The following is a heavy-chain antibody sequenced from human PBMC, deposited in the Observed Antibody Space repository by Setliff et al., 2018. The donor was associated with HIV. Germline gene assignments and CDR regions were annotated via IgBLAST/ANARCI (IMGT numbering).Heavy chain of an antibody. J-gene: IGHJ4*02. V-gene: IGHV3-7*03. CDR1: GFSFGDYW. CDR2: INEDGTNK. CDR3: ARGHYSSSSG. D-gene: IGHD6-6*01. Sequence: PGGSLRLSCAASGFSFGDYWMTWVRQAPGKGLEWLATINEDGTNKYYGASVKGRFTISRDNAKNSLYLQMSSLRAEDTAVYYCARGHYSSSSGWGQGTLVTVSS.